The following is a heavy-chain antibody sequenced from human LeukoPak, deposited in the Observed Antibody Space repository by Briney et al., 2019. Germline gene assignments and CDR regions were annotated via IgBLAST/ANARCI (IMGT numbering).Heavy chain of an antibody. J-gene: IGHJ4*02. D-gene: IGHD6-13*01. CDR3: AKRGSSSWHFDY. V-gene: IGHV3-23*01. CDR2: IVGSDGST. Sequence: GGSLRLSCAASGFTFSSFAMTWVRQAPGKGLELVSAIVGSDGSTYYADSVKGRFTISRDISKNTLYLQMNSLGAEDTAVYYCAKRGSSSWHFDYWGPGTLVTVSS. CDR1: GFTFSSFA.